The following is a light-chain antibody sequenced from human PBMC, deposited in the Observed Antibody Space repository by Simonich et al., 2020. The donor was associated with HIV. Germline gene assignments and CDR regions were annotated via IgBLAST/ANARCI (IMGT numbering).Light chain of an antibody. V-gene: IGKV4-1*01. Sequence: DFQMTQSPSSVSASVGVRVTITCRASQGIGSWLAWYQQKPGQPPKLLIYWASTRESGVPDRFSASGSGTDFTLTISSLQAEDVAVYYCQQYYSTPPTFGQGTKVEIK. CDR3: QQYYSTPPT. J-gene: IGKJ1*01. CDR1: QGIGSW. CDR2: WAS.